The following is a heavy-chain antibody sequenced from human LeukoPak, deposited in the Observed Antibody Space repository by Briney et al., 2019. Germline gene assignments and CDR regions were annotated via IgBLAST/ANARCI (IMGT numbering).Heavy chain of an antibody. D-gene: IGHD4-11*01. J-gene: IGHJ4*02. CDR2: TNVGNDYT. CDR1: GYAFTHYA. Sequence: ASVKVSCKASGYAFTHYAVHWVRQAPGQRLEWMGWTNVGNDYTESSQKFQDRLTITSDTTATTVYMELSSLRSEDTAVYYCARDDFSTYPGLNYFDYWGQGSLVTVSS. CDR3: ARDDFSTYPGLNYFDY. V-gene: IGHV1-3*01.